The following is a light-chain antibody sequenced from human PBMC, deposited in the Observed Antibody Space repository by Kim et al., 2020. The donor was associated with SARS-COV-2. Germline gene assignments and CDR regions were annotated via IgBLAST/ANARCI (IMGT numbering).Light chain of an antibody. CDR2: DVT. Sequence: QSITISCSGTVSDLSGYKYVCWHHHRPGKAPKLVIYDVTSRPSGISNRFSGSKSDNTASLTISMLQAEDEADYYCSSYTRGNTVVFGGGTQLTVL. J-gene: IGLJ2*01. V-gene: IGLV2-14*03. CDR3: SSYTRGNTVV. CDR1: VSDLSGYKY.